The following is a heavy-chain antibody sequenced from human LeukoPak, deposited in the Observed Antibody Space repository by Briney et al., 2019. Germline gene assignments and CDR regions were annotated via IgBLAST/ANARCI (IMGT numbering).Heavy chain of an antibody. J-gene: IGHJ4*02. CDR2: INPNSGGT. V-gene: IGHV1-2*02. Sequence: ASVKVSCKASGYTFTGDYMHWVRQAPGQGLEWMGWINPNSGGTNYAQKFQGRVTMTRDTSISTAYMELSRLRSDDTAVYYCARDHPYYYDSSGYCPIFFYWGQGTLVTVSS. CDR1: GYTFTGDY. D-gene: IGHD3-22*01. CDR3: ARDHPYYYDSSGYCPIFFY.